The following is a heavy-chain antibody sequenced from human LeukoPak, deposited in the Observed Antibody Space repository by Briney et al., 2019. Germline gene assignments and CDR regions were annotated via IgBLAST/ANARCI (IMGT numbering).Heavy chain of an antibody. CDR3: AREISSGWYVESRPQKNFDY. J-gene: IGHJ4*02. D-gene: IGHD6-19*01. CDR2: INTNTGNP. CDR1: GYTFTSYA. V-gene: IGHV7-4-1*02. Sequence: ASVKVSCKASGYTFTSYAMNWVRQAPGQGLEWMGWINTNTGNPTYAQGFTGRFVFSLDTSVSTAYLQISSLKAEDTAVYYCAREISSGWYVESRPQKNFDYWGQGTLVTVSS.